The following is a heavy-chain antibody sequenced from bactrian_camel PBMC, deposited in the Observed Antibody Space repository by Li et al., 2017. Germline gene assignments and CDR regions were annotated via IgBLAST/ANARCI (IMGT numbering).Heavy chain of an antibody. V-gene: IGHV3S56*01. D-gene: IGHD6*01. Sequence: HVQLVESGGDSVEAGGSLTLSCVASGDYNDRCSLAWYRQPPGKNRDLLAMIFSGGSTWYTDSVKGRFTISRDNAKNTAYLQMDSLQTEDTAVYYCAANPDPWYVADFHYWGQGTQVTVS. CDR3: AANPDPWYVADFHY. CDR1: GDYNDRCS. J-gene: IGHJ6*01. CDR2: IFSGGST.